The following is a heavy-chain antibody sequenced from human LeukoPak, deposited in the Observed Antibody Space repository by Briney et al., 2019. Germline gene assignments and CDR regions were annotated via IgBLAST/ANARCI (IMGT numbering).Heavy chain of an antibody. CDR2: IKKDGSEK. D-gene: IGHD4-17*01. CDR1: GFTFSSYW. Sequence: GGSLRLSCAASGFTFSSYWMSWVRQAPGKGLEWVANIKKDGSEKYYVDSVKGRFTISRDNAKNSLYLQMNSLRAEDTAVYYCAREAPTVTRDFDYWGQGTLVTVSS. J-gene: IGHJ4*02. CDR3: AREAPTVTRDFDY. V-gene: IGHV3-7*01.